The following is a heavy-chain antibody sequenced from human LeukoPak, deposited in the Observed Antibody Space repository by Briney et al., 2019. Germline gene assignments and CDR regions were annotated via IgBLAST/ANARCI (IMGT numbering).Heavy chain of an antibody. D-gene: IGHD6-13*01. Sequence: SVKVSCKASGGTFSSYAISWVRQAPGQGLEWMGGIIPIFGTANYAQRFQGRVTITADESTSTAYMELSSLRSEDTAVYYCARVPSSSWYEIDYWGQGTLVTVSS. CDR1: GGTFSSYA. J-gene: IGHJ4*02. CDR2: IIPIFGTA. V-gene: IGHV1-69*01. CDR3: ARVPSSSWYEIDY.